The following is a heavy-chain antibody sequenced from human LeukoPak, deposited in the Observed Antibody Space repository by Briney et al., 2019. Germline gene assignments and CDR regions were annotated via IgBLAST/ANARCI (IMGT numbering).Heavy chain of an antibody. CDR3: ARWYNSLDV. CDR2: ISNNGGNT. CDR1: GFTFKNSA. Sequence: HGGSLRLSCVASGFTFKNSAMHWVRQAPGKGLEYVSGISNNGGNTYYANAVKGRFTISRDNSKNTVYLQMGSLRVEDMAVYFCARWYNSLDVWGQGTTVTVSS. J-gene: IGHJ6*02. D-gene: IGHD1-1*01. V-gene: IGHV3-64*01.